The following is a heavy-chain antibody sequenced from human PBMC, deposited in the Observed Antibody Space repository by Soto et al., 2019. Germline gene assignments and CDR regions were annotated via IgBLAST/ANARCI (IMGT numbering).Heavy chain of an antibody. CDR3: ARVNYYGSGSYYNYYYYGMDV. CDR1: GFTFSSYG. J-gene: IGHJ6*02. D-gene: IGHD3-10*01. CDR2: IWYDGSNK. V-gene: IGHV3-33*01. Sequence: PGGSLRLSCAASGFTFSSYGMHWVRQAPGKGLEWVAVIWYDGSNKYYADSVKGRFTISRDNSKNTLYLQMNSLRAEDTAVYYCARVNYYGSGSYYNYYYYGMDVWGQGTTVTVSS.